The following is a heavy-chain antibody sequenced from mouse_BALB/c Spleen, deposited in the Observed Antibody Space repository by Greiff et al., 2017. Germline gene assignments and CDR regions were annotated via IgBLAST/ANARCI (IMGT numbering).Heavy chain of an antibody. CDR1: GFNIKDTY. V-gene: IGHV14-3*02. CDR3: ASTIGLYYYAMDY. CDR2: IDPANGNT. J-gene: IGHJ4*01. Sequence: EVQLQQSGAELVKPGASVKLSCTASGFNIKDTYMHWVKQRPEQGLEWIGRIDPANGNTKYDPKFQGKAPITADTSSNTAYLQLSSLTSEDTAVYYCASTIGLYYYAMDYWGQGTSVTVSA. D-gene: IGHD2-14*01.